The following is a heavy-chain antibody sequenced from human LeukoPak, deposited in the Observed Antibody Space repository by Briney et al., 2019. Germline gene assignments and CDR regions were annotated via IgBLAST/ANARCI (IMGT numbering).Heavy chain of an antibody. CDR3: APRYGYSGSYL. J-gene: IGHJ4*02. CDR1: GFTFNTYA. Sequence: GGSLRLSCAASGFTFNTYAMSWVRQAPGKGLEWVSAMSGSGGRTYYADSVKGRFTISRDNSKNTLYLQMNSLRAEDTAVYYCAPRYGYSGSYLWGQGTLVTVSS. V-gene: IGHV3-23*01. D-gene: IGHD1-26*01. CDR2: MSGSGGRT.